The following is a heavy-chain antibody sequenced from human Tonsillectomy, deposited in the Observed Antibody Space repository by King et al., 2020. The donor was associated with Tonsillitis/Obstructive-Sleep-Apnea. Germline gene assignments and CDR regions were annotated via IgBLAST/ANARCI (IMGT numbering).Heavy chain of an antibody. CDR1: GFTFSAYG. CDR3: ASQTTAQHYYYYGMDV. CDR2: IWYDGSNK. D-gene: IGHD4-17*01. J-gene: IGHJ6*02. Sequence: VQLVESGGGVVQPGRSLRLSCAASGFTFSAYGMHWVRQAPGKGLEWVAVIWYDGSNKYYADSVKGRFTISRDNSKNTLYLQMNSLGAEDTAVYYCASQTTAQHYYYYGMDVWGQGTTVTVSS. V-gene: IGHV3-33*01.